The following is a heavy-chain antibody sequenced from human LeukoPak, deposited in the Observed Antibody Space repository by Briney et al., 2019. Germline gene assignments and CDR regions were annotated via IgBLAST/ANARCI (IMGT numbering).Heavy chain of an antibody. D-gene: IGHD6-13*01. CDR2: LYYTRHA. V-gene: IGHV4-59*12. CDR1: GGPMSTYQ. J-gene: IGHJ5*02. Sequence: AEPLPLICSVSGGPMSTYQWSWIREPPGKGLEWIGYLYYTRHANYNPSLKSRVTISVDTSRHQFSLKLTSVTAADTAVYYCARSISWYAWFDPWGHGTLVTVSS. CDR3: ARSISWYAWFDP.